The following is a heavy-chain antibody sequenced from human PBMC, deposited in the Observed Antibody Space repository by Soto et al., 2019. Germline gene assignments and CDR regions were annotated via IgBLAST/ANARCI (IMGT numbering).Heavy chain of an antibody. CDR3: AKGFLTYYYDSSGYSADWYFDL. CDR1: GFTFSSYG. Sequence: GGSLRLSCAASGFTFSSYGMHWVRQAPGKGLEWVSAISGSGGSTYYADSVKGRFTISRDNSKNTLYLQMNSLRAEDTAVYYCAKGFLTYYYDSSGYSADWYFDLWGRGTLVTVSS. D-gene: IGHD3-22*01. CDR2: ISGSGGST. J-gene: IGHJ2*01. V-gene: IGHV3-23*01.